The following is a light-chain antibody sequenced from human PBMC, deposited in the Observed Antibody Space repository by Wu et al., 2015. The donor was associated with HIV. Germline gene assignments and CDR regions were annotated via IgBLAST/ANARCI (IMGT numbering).Light chain of an antibody. CDR1: RSISNY. J-gene: IGKJ1*01. V-gene: IGKV1-39*01. Sequence: DIQMTQSPSSLSASVGDRVTITCRASRSISNYLHWYQQKPGKAPKLLIYDASNLQSGVPSRFSGSGSGTDFTLTISSLQPEDFATYYCQQSYSTPWTFGQGTNVEIK. CDR3: QQSYSTPWT. CDR2: DAS.